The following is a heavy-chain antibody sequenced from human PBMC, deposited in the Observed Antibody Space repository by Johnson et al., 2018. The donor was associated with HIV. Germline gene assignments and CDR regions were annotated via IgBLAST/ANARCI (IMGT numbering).Heavy chain of an antibody. D-gene: IGHD3-22*01. Sequence: VQLVESGGGVVRPGGSLRLSCAASGFTFDDYDMSWVRQAPGTGLEWVSGINWNGCSTGYADSVKGRFTLSKDNAKNSLYLEMNSLRAEDTALYYCARATYYYDLSGYLTRPRAFDMWGQGTMVTVSS. V-gene: IGHV3-20*04. J-gene: IGHJ3*02. CDR2: INWNGCST. CDR3: ARATYYYDLSGYLTRPRAFDM. CDR1: GFTFDDYD.